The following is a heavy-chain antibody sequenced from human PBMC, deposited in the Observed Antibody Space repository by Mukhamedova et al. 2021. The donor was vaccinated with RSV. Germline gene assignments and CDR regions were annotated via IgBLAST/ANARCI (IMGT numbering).Heavy chain of an antibody. Sequence: VRQAPGKGLEWVAHIKGDGSAISYVDSVRGRFTISRDNAKSSLSLQMNSLRVEDTAVYYCVKDQRGYSYNYFDPWGQGTLVTVS. V-gene: IGHV3-7*01. CDR3: VKDQRGYSYNYFDP. D-gene: IGHD3-3*01. CDR2: IKGDGSAI. J-gene: IGHJ5*02.